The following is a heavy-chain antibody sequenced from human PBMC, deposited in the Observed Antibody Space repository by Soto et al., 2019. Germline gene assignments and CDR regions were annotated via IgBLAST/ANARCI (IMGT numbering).Heavy chain of an antibody. CDR1: GGSFSGYY. CDR2: INHSGST. D-gene: IGHD5-12*01. Sequence: SETLSLTCAVYGGSFSGYYLSWIRQHPGKGLEWIGEINHSGSTNYNPSLKSRVTISIDTSKNQFSLKLSSVTAADTAVYYCARGRWLRSSFDYWGQGTLVTVSS. V-gene: IGHV4-34*01. J-gene: IGHJ4*02. CDR3: ARGRWLRSSFDY.